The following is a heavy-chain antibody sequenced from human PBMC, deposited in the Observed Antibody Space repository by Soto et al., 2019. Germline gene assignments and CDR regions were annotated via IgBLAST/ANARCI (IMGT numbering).Heavy chain of an antibody. CDR2: ISAYNGNT. D-gene: IGHD3-22*01. CDR3: AIVDSNGYYYFDY. CDR1: GYTFTSYG. V-gene: IGHV1-18*01. Sequence: VASVKVSCKASGYTFTSYGISWVRQAPGQGPEWMGWISAYNGNTNYAQKLQGRVIMTTDTSTSTAYMELRSLRSDDTAVYYCAIVDSNGYYYFDYWGQGTLVTVSS. J-gene: IGHJ4*02.